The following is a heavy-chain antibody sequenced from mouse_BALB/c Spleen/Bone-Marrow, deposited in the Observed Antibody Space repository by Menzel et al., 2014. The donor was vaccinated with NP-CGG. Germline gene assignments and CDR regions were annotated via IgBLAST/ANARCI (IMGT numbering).Heavy chain of an antibody. J-gene: IGHJ3*01. V-gene: IGHV7-1*02. CDR2: SRNKAKYYTT. CDR3: ARDVGYGNYFVY. D-gene: IGHD2-10*02. Sequence: EVKLQESGGGLVQPGDSLRLSCATSGFTFSDFYMVWVRQPPGKRLEWIAASRNKAKYYTTEYSASVKGRFIVSRDTSQSVLYLQMNALRAEDTAIYYCARDVGYGNYFVYWGQGTLVTVSA. CDR1: GFTFSDFY.